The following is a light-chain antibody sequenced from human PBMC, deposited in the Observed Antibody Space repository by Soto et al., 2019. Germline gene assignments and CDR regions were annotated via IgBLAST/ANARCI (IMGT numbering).Light chain of an antibody. CDR3: QQSYTLRT. V-gene: IGKV1-39*01. Sequence: DIQMTQSPSTLSASVGDRVTITCRASQSISNYLNWYQQKPGKAPKLLIYAASSLQSGVPLRFSGSGSGTDFTLTISSLQPEDFATYYCQQSYTLRTFGQGTKVDIK. CDR1: QSISNY. J-gene: IGKJ1*01. CDR2: AAS.